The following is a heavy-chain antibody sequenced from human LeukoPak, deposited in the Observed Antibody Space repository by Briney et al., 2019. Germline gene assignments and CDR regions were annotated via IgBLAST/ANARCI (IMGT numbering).Heavy chain of an antibody. D-gene: IGHD3-22*01. CDR2: ISAYNGNT. CDR3: ARDVNGYYDSTQIDY. V-gene: IGHV1-18*01. CDR1: GYTSTSYG. Sequence: ASVKVSCKASGYTSTSYGISWVRQAPGQGLEWMGWISAYNGNTNYAQKLQGRATMTTDTSTSTAYMELGSLRSDDTAVYYCARDVNGYYDSTQIDYWGQGTLVTVAS. J-gene: IGHJ4*02.